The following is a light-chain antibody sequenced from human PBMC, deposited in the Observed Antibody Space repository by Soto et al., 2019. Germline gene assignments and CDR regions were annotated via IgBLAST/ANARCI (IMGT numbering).Light chain of an antibody. CDR2: GAS. V-gene: IGKV3-15*01. CDR1: QSVSSN. J-gene: IGKJ1*01. Sequence: EIVLTQSPGTLSFSPGERATLSCRASQSVSSNLAWYQQKPGQAPRLLIYGASTRATGIPARFSGSGSGTEFTLTISSLQSEDFAVYYCQQYINWPRTFGQGTKVDI. CDR3: QQYINWPRT.